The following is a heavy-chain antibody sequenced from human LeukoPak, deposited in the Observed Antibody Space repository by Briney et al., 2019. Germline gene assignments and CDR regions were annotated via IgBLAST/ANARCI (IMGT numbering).Heavy chain of an antibody. D-gene: IGHD5-24*01. J-gene: IGHJ4*02. Sequence: GGSLRVSCAGSGYTFYMHGMSWVRQVPGKGLEWVSTIIANGVSTYYADSVKGRFTISRDNSKNTTFLQMNSLRAEDTAVYYCAKTGMATPTYLDYWGQGTLVTVSS. CDR3: AKTGMATPTYLDY. CDR2: IIANGVST. CDR1: GYTFYMHG. V-gene: IGHV3-23*01.